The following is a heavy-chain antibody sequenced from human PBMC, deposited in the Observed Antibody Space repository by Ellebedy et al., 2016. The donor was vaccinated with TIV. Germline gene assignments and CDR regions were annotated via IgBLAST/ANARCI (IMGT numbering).Heavy chain of an antibody. V-gene: IGHV2-70*01. Sequence: SGPTLVKPTQTLTLTCTFSGFSLSTSGMCVSWIRQPPGKALEWLALIDWDDDKYYSTSLKTRLTITKDTSKNQVVLTMTNMDPVDTATYYCAREYYDFWSGSYTFDYWGQGTLVTVSS. J-gene: IGHJ4*02. D-gene: IGHD3-3*01. CDR1: GFSLSTSGMC. CDR2: IDWDDDK. CDR3: AREYYDFWSGSYTFDY.